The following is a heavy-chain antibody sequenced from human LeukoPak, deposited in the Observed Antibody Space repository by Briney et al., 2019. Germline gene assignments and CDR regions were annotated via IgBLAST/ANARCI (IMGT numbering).Heavy chain of an antibody. D-gene: IGHD6-6*01. V-gene: IGHV4-59*01. J-gene: IGHJ3*02. CDR2: IYYSRST. Sequence: PSVTLSLTCTVYGLSLSSYYGRWLRQPPGKGLVGIGYIYYSRSTNYNPSLNRRVTISVDTSKKQFSLKLSSVTAADTAVYYCARGGYSSSSGAFDIWGQGTMVTVSS. CDR1: GLSLSSYY. CDR3: ARGGYSSSSGAFDI.